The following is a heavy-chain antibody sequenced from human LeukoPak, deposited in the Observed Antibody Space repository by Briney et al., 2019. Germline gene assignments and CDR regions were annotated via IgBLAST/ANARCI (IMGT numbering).Heavy chain of an antibody. D-gene: IGHD1-7*01. CDR3: ARGRNYYLFDDY. J-gene: IGHJ4*02. Sequence: GASLKVSCKASGYTFTCYYMDWVRQAAGQGLEWMGRSNPSSGGTNYAQKFQGRVTMTRDTSISTAYMELSRLRSDDTAVYYCARGRNYYLFDDYWGQGTLVTVSS. V-gene: IGHV1-2*06. CDR2: SNPSSGGT. CDR1: GYTFTCYY.